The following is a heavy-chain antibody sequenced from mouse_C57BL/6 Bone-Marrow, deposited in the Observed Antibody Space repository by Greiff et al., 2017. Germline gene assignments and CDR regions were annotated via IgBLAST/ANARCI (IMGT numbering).Heavy chain of an antibody. CDR1: GFTFSSYG. CDR3: ARESMDY. V-gene: IGHV5-6*02. CDR2: ISSGGSYT. J-gene: IGHJ4*01. Sequence: DVKLVESGGDLVKPGGSLKLSCAASGFTFSSYGMPWVRQTPDKRLEWVATISSGGSYTYYPDSVKGRFTISRDNAKNTLYLQMSSLKSEDTAMYYCARESMDYWGQGTSVTVSS.